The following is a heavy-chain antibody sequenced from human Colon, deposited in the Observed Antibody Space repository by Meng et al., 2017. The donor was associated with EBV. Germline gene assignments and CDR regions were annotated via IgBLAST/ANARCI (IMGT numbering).Heavy chain of an antibody. CDR3: ARYVFDSSSLYSNWFDP. CDR1: GGSSSSGTYY. D-gene: IGHD3-22*01. J-gene: IGHJ5*02. V-gene: IGHV4-31*03. Sequence: VQLPESGPGLVKPSQTLSLTCTVSGGSSSSGTYYWGWIRQLPGKGLEWIAYIHYSGSTYYSPSLKSRVTISVDTSKNQLSLKLSSMTAADTAVYYCARYVFDSSSLYSNWFDPWGQGTLVTVSS. CDR2: IHYSGST.